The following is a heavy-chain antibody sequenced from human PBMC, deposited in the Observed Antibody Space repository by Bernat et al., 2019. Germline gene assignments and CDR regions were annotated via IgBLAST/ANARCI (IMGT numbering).Heavy chain of an antibody. V-gene: IGHV1-69*06. CDR3: AREGGYCSGGSCYSADY. D-gene: IGHD2-15*01. CDR2: IIPIFGTA. J-gene: IGHJ4*02. Sequence: QVQLVQSGAEVKKPGSSVKVSCKASGGTFSSYAISWVRQAPGQGLEWMGGIIPIFGTANYAQKFQGRVTITADKSTSTAYMELSSLRSEDTAVYYCAREGGYCSGGSCYSADYWGQGTLVTVSS. CDR1: GGTFSSYA.